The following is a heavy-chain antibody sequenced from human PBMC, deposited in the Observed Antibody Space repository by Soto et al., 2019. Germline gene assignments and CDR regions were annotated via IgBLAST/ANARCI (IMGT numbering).Heavy chain of an antibody. CDR3: ARGMNTVTALEY. J-gene: IGHJ4*02. Sequence: QLQLQESGSGLVKPSQTLSLTCSVSGGSISSGGYSWSWIRQPPGKGLEWIGYIYHSGITFHNPSLKSRVTISVDRSKTQFSLKLSSVTAADKAVYYCARGMNTVTALEYWGQGTLVTVSS. D-gene: IGHD4-4*01. V-gene: IGHV4-30-2*01. CDR2: IYHSGIT. CDR1: GGSISSGGYS.